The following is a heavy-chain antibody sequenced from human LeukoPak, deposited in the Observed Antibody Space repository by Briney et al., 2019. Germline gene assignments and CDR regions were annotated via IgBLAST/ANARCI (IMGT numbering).Heavy chain of an antibody. CDR2: INPNSGGT. V-gene: IGHV1-2*02. J-gene: IGHJ4*02. CDR3: ARGRGAPYYFDY. D-gene: IGHD3-10*01. Sequence: ASVKVSCKAFGYTFTGYSLHWVRQAPGQGLEYVGWINPNSGGTNFAQKLQGRVTMTADTSTTTAYMELTSLRSDDTAVYYCARGRGAPYYFDYRGQGTLVTVSS. CDR1: GYTFTGYS.